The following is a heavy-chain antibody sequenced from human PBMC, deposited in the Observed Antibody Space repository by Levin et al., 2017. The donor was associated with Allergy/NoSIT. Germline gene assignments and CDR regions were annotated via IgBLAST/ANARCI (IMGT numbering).Heavy chain of an antibody. CDR3: ADRGGMDV. J-gene: IGHJ6*02. D-gene: IGHD1-14*01. Sequence: SETLSLTCAVSGYSISSGYYWGWIRQPPGKGLEWIGSIHHSGGTYYNPSLKSRVTISVDTSKNQFSLKLSSVTAADTAVYYCADRGGMDVWGQGTTVTVSS. V-gene: IGHV4-38-2*01. CDR1: GYSISSGYY. CDR2: IHHSGGT.